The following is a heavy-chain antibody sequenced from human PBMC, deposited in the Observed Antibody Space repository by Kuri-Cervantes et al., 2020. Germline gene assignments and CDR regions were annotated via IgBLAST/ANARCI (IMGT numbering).Heavy chain of an antibody. CDR1: GFTFSSYG. J-gene: IGHJ6*02. Sequence: GGSLRLSCAVSGFTFSSYGMHWVRQAPGKGLEWVAVISYDGSNKYYADSVKGRFTISRDNSKNTLYLQMNSLRAEDTAVYYCASNSDCSGGSCYPGYYYYGMDVWGRGTTVTVSS. CDR3: ASNSDCSGGSCYPGYYYYGMDV. CDR2: ISYDGSNK. V-gene: IGHV3-30*03. D-gene: IGHD2-15*01.